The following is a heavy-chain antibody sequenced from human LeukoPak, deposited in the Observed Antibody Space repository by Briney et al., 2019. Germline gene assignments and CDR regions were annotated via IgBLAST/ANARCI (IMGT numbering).Heavy chain of an antibody. J-gene: IGHJ6*02. D-gene: IGHD2-2*01. V-gene: IGHV3-48*03. CDR3: ARARGIVVVPAAIHSGMDV. CDR1: GFTFSSYE. Sequence: GGSLRLSCAASGFTFSSYEMNWVRQAPGKGLEWVSYISSSGSTIYYADSVKGRFTISRDNAKNSLYLQMNSLRAEDTAVYYCARARGIVVVPAAIHSGMDVWGQGTTVTVSS. CDR2: ISSSGSTI.